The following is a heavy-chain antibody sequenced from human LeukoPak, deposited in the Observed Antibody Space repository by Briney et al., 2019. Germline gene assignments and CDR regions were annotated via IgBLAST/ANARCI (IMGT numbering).Heavy chain of an antibody. CDR2: IIPIFGTA. CDR1: GGTFSSYA. D-gene: IGHD2-2*03. V-gene: IGHV1-69*05. CDR3: ARGGGYCSSTSCYPTNWFDP. Sequence: SVKVSCKASGGTFSSYAISWVRQAPGQGLEWMGGIIPIFGTANYAQKFQGRVTITTDESTRTAYMELSSLRSEDTAVYYCARGGGYCSSTSCYPTNWFDPWGQGTLVTVSS. J-gene: IGHJ5*02.